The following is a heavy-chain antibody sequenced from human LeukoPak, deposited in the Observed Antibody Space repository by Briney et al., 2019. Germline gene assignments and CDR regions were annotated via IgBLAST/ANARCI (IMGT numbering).Heavy chain of an antibody. Sequence: GGSLRLSCAASGFTVSSNYMSWVRQAPGKGLEWVSVIYSGGSTYYADSVKGRFTISRDNSKNTLYLQMNSLRAEDTAVYYCARGRIYCSSTSCYVIEGYWGQGTLVTVSS. D-gene: IGHD2-2*01. CDR2: IYSGGST. CDR3: ARGRIYCSSTSCYVIEGY. V-gene: IGHV3-66*02. CDR1: GFTVSSNY. J-gene: IGHJ4*02.